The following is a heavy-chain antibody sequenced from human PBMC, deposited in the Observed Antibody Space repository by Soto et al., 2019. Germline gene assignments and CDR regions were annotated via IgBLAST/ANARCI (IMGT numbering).Heavy chain of an antibody. J-gene: IGHJ4*02. CDR3: AKFNYDILTGYPTEYYFDY. Sequence: GGSLRLSCAASGFTFSSYAMSWVRQAPGKGLDWVSAISGSGGSTYYADSVKGRFTISRDNSKNTLYLQMNSLRAEDTAVYYCAKFNYDILTGYPTEYYFDYWGQGTLVTVSS. CDR2: ISGSGGST. V-gene: IGHV3-23*01. D-gene: IGHD3-9*01. CDR1: GFTFSSYA.